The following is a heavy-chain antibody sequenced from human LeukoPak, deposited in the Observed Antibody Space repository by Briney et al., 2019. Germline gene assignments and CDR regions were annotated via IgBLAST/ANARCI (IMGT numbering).Heavy chain of an antibody. V-gene: IGHV4-34*01. CDR3: ARGQTFYDLSHFDY. Sequence: SETLSLTCAVYSGSFSGYYWSWIRQPPGKGREWIGEMNHSGSTNYNPSLKSRVTISVDTSKNQFSLKLSSVTAADTAVYYCARGQTFYDLSHFDYWGQGTLVTVSS. CDR2: MNHSGST. J-gene: IGHJ4*02. D-gene: IGHD2/OR15-2a*01. CDR1: SGSFSGYY.